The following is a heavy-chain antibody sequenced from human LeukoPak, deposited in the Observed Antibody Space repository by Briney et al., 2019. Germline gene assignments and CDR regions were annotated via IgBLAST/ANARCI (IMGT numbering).Heavy chain of an antibody. CDR3: ARDNSVGDYAWWFDP. Sequence: ASVKGSCKASGYTFTTHYMHWVRQATEQGLEWMGLINPSGTTTNYAQKFRGRVTMTRDLSTSTDYMELSSLRSDDTAVYFCARDNSVGDYAWWFDPWGQGTLVTVSS. CDR1: GYTFTTHY. V-gene: IGHV1-46*01. J-gene: IGHJ5*02. CDR2: INPSGTTT. D-gene: IGHD1-26*01.